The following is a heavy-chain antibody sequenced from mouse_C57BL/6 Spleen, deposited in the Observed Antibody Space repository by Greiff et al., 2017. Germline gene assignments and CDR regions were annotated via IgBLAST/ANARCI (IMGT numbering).Heavy chain of an antibody. CDR2: IAPSDSYT. J-gene: IGHJ3*01. Sequence: QVQLQQPGAELVMPGASVKLSCKASGYTFTSYWMHWVKQRPGQGLEWIGEIAPSDSYTNYNQKFKGKSTLTVDKSSSTAYMQLSSLTSEDSAVYYCARSVDSSGRFAYWGQGTLVTVSA. CDR3: ARSVDSSGRFAY. V-gene: IGHV1-69*01. CDR1: GYTFTSYW. D-gene: IGHD3-2*02.